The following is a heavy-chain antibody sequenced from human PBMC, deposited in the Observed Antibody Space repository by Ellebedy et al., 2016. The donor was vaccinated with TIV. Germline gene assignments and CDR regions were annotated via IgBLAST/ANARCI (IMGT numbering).Heavy chain of an antibody. V-gene: IGHV4-59*12. D-gene: IGHD5-18*01. CDR3: ARCPGDTAMVTCYFDY. J-gene: IGHJ4*02. Sequence: MPSETLSLTCTVSGGSISTYYWSWIRQPPGQGLEWIGYIYYSGYTEYNPSLKSRVTISLDTSKNQFSLKLSSVTAADTAVYYCARCPGDTAMVTCYFDYWGQGTLVTVSS. CDR2: IYYSGYT. CDR1: GGSISTYY.